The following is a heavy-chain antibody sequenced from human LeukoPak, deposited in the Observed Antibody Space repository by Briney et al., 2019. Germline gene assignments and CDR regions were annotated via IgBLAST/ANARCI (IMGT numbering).Heavy chain of an antibody. CDR2: IYYSGST. CDR1: GGSISSSSYY. CDR3: AREGPLADY. Sequence: SETLSLTCTVSGGSISSSSYYWGWIRQPPGKGLEWIGSIYYSGSTYYNPSLKSRVTISVDTSKNQFSLKLSSVTAADTAVYYCAREGPLADYWGQGTLVTVSS. J-gene: IGHJ4*02. V-gene: IGHV4-39*07.